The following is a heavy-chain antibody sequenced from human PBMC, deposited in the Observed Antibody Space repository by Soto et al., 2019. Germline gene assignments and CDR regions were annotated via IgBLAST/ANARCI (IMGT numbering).Heavy chain of an antibody. Sequence: QVQLQESGPGLVKPSETLSLTCTVSGGSISSYYWSWIRQPPGKGLEWIGYIYYSGSTNYNPSLKSRVTISVDTSKNQFSLKLSSVTAADTAVYYCARDGGYYDFWSGYPNWFDPWGQGTLVTVSS. J-gene: IGHJ5*02. CDR1: GGSISSYY. CDR3: ARDGGYYDFWSGYPNWFDP. V-gene: IGHV4-59*01. D-gene: IGHD3-3*01. CDR2: IYYSGST.